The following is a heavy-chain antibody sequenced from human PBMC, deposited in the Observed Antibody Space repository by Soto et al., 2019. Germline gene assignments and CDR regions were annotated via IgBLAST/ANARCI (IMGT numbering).Heavy chain of an antibody. V-gene: IGHV5-51*01. D-gene: IGHD4-4*01. CDR1: GYSFTSYW. CDR2: IYPGDSDT. J-gene: IGHJ3*02. CDR3: ARSMTTVTTDGAFDI. Sequence: GESLKISCKGSGYSFTSYWIGWVRQMPGKGLEWMGIIYPGDSDTRYSPSFQGQVTISADKSISTAYLQWSSLKASDTAMYYCARSMTTVTTDGAFDIWGRGTMVTVSS.